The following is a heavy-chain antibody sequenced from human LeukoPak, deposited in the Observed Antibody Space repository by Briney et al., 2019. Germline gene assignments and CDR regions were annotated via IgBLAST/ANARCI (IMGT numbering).Heavy chain of an antibody. J-gene: IGHJ5*02. CDR2: INPNSGDT. V-gene: IGHV1-2*06. CDR1: GYTFTGYY. CDR3: AREGDYKGFEIDP. Sequence: ASVKVSCKASGYTFTGYYMHWVRQAPGQGLEWMGRINPNSGDTNYAQKLQGRVTMTRDTSISTAYMERSRLRADDTAVYYCAREGDYKGFEIDPWGQGTLVTVSS. D-gene: IGHD4-11*01.